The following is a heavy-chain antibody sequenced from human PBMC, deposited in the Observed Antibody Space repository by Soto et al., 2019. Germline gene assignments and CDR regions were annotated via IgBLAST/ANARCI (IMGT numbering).Heavy chain of an antibody. CDR1: GGSISSYY. V-gene: IGHV4-59*01. CDR2: IYYSGST. J-gene: IGHJ6*02. D-gene: IGHD3-10*01. Sequence: PSETLSLTCTVSGGSISSYYWSWIRQPPGKGLEWIGYIYYSGSTNYNPSLKSRVTISVDTSKNQFSLKLSSVTAADTAVYYCARVYYYGSGSYLTLCGMDVWGQGTTVTVSS. CDR3: ARVYYYGSGSYLTLCGMDV.